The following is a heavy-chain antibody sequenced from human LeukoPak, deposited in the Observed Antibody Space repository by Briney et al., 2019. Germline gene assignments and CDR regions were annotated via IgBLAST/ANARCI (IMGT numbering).Heavy chain of an antibody. CDR1: GGSISSSSYY. Sequence: SETLSLTCTVSGGSISSSSYYWGWIRQPPGKGLEWIGSIYYSGSTYYNPSLKSRVTISVDTSKNQFSLKLSSVTAADTAVYYCARQAGIAAATRGAFDIWGQGTMVTVSS. V-gene: IGHV4-39*01. J-gene: IGHJ3*02. D-gene: IGHD6-13*01. CDR2: IYYSGST. CDR3: ARQAGIAAATRGAFDI.